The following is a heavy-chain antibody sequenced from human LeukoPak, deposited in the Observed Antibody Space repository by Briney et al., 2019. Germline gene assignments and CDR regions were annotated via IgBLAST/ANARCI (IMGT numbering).Heavy chain of an antibody. CDR3: AKLYCSSTSCSRGGYFDY. V-gene: IGHV3-74*01. Sequence: GGSLRLSCAASGFTFSSYWMHWVRQAPGKGLVWVSRINSDGSGTSYADSVKGRFTISRDNSKNTLYLQMNSLRAEDTAVYYCAKLYCSSTSCSRGGYFDYWGRGTLVTVSS. CDR2: INSDGSGT. D-gene: IGHD2-2*01. J-gene: IGHJ4*02. CDR1: GFTFSSYW.